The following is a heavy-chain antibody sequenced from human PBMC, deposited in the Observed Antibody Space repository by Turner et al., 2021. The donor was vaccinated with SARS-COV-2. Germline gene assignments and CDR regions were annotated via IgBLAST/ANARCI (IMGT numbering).Heavy chain of an antibody. D-gene: IGHD1-20*01. CDR1: GFTFSSYA. CDR2: IRGSGGGT. Sequence: EVQLLESGGGLGLPGGSLRPACALSGFTFSSYAMSWVRQAPGKWLGWGSVIRGSGGGTNYADSVKGRFTIARGNSKNTLYLQKNSLRAEDTAVYYCAKDLITGIYYYYYGMDVWGQGTTVTVSS. CDR3: AKDLITGIYYYYYGMDV. V-gene: IGHV3-23*01. J-gene: IGHJ6*02.